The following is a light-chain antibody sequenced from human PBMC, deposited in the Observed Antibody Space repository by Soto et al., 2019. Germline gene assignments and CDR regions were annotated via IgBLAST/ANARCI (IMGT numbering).Light chain of an antibody. CDR3: QKYNSAPET. J-gene: IGKJ1*01. CDR1: QGISSY. CDR2: AAS. Sequence: EIQMTQSPSSLSASVGDRVTITCRASQGISSYLAWYQQKPGKVPKVLIYAASTLHSGVPSRFSGSGSGTEFTLTISNVQPEDVATYYCQKYNSAPETFGQGTKVEIK. V-gene: IGKV1-27*01.